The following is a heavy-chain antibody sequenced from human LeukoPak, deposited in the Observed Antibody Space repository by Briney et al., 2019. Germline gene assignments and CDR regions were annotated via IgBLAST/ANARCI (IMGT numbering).Heavy chain of an antibody. Sequence: GGSLRLSCAASGFTFSRDSMNWVREGPGKGLEWVSYISISSSTIYYADSVKVRFTISRDNAKNSLYLQMNSLRAEDTAVYYCAREWESWYSSSFYYYYGMDVWGQGTTVTVSS. V-gene: IGHV3-48*01. CDR1: GFTFSRDS. D-gene: IGHD6-13*01. CDR3: AREWESWYSSSFYYYYGMDV. J-gene: IGHJ6*02. CDR2: ISISSSTI.